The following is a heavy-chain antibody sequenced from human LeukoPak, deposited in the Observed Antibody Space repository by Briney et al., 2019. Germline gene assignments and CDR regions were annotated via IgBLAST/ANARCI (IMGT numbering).Heavy chain of an antibody. J-gene: IGHJ6*03. D-gene: IGHD3-10*01. Sequence: GASVKVSCKASGGTFSSYAISWVRQAPGQGLEWRGGIIPIFGSANYAQKFQDRVTITADKSTITAYMELDSLRSEDTAVYYCASNSRLWFGESTQHYYYYYMDVWGKGTTVTVSS. V-gene: IGHV1-69*06. CDR3: ASNSRLWFGESTQHYYYYYMDV. CDR1: GGTFSSYA. CDR2: IIPIFGSA.